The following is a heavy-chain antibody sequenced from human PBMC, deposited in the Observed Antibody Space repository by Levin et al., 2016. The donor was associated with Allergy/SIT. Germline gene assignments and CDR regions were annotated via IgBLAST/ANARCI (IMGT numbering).Heavy chain of an antibody. D-gene: IGHD2-2*01. J-gene: IGHJ5*02. V-gene: IGHV3-74*01. Sequence: GESLKISCAASGFNFRTHWMHWVRQAPGKGLVWVSRINDGGGDTTYADSVKGRFTISRDNAKNTLYLQMNSLRAEDTAVYYCAKGILVIPVGWHWFDPWGQGTLVTVSS. CDR2: INDGGGDT. CDR3: AKGILVIPVGWHWFDP. CDR1: GFNFRTHW.